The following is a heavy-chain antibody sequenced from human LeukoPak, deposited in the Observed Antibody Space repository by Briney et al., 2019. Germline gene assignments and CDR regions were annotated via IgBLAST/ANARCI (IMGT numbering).Heavy chain of an antibody. J-gene: IGHJ3*01. Sequence: GESLKISCKASGFSFTNYWIGWVRQMPGKGLEWMGIIHPGDSDTRYSPSFQGQVTISADKSSSTAYLQWRSLKASDTAMYYCAGHSFDTVDAFDVWGQGTIVIVSA. CDR2: IHPGDSDT. D-gene: IGHD2-2*02. V-gene: IGHV5-51*01. CDR3: AGHSFDTVDAFDV. CDR1: GFSFTNYW.